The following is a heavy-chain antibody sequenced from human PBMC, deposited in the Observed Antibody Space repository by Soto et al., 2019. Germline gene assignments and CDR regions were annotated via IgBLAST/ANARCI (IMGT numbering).Heavy chain of an antibody. J-gene: IGHJ4*02. CDR3: ARDHHSYYDTSGYYPYFDF. Sequence: SETLSLTCTVSGGSVNTAPYHWSWIRQSPRNGLEWIGNIYYTGSTNYNPSFESRVTISLDTSNNQFSLRLTSLTAADTAVYFCARDHHSYYDTSGYYPYFDFWGQGALVTVSS. V-gene: IGHV4-61*01. D-gene: IGHD3-22*01. CDR1: GGSVNTAPYH. CDR2: IYYTGST.